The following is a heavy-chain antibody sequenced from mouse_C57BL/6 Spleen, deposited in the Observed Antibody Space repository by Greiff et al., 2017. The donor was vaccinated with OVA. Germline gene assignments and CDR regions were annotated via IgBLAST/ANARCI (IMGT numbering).Heavy chain of an antibody. V-gene: IGHV1-20*01. CDR3: ARSYSNYPYAMDY. CDR1: GYSFTGYF. J-gene: IGHJ4*01. D-gene: IGHD2-5*01. CDR2: INPYNGDT. Sequence: VQLQQSGPELVKPGDSVKISCKASGYSFTGYFMNWVMQSHGKSLEWIGRINPYNGDTFYNQKFKGNATLTVDKSSSTAHMELRSLTSEDSAVYYCARSYSNYPYAMDYWGQGTSVTVSS.